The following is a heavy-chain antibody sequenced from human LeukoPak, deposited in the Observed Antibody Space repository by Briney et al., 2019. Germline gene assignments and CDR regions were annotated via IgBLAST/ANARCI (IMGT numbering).Heavy chain of an antibody. CDR1: GFTFSSYA. V-gene: IGHV3-23*01. D-gene: IGHD3-9*01. J-gene: IGHJ4*02. Sequence: PGGSLRLSCAASGFTFSSYAMSWVRQAPGKGLEWVSAISGSGGSTYCADSVKGRFTISRDNSKNTLYLQMNSLRAEDTAVYYCARDFGWLSGFDNWGQGTLVTVSS. CDR2: ISGSGGST. CDR3: ARDFGWLSGFDN.